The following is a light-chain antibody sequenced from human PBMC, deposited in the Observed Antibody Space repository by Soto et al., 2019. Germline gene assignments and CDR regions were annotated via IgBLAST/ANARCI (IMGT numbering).Light chain of an antibody. Sequence: DIVMTQSPLSLPVTPGEPASISCRSSQSLLHSNGYNYLDWYLQKPGQSPQLLIYLGSNRASGVPDRFSGSGSGTDFTLKLSRVEAEDVWVYYCMQALQTLNTFGQGTKLEIK. V-gene: IGKV2-28*01. J-gene: IGKJ2*01. CDR2: LGS. CDR3: MQALQTLNT. CDR1: QSLLHSNGYNY.